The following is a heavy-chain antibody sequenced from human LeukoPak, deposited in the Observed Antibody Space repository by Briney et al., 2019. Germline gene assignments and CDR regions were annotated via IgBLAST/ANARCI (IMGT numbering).Heavy chain of an antibody. D-gene: IGHD1-26*01. J-gene: IGHJ4*02. CDR2: INSDGSST. Sequence: GGSLRLSCAASGFTFSSYWMHWVRQAPGKGLVWVSRINSDGSSTSYADSVKGRFTISRDNAKNTLYLQMDSLRAEDTAVYYCARGGSYSREPFDYWGQGTLVTVSS. CDR1: GFTFSSYW. V-gene: IGHV3-74*01. CDR3: ARGGSYSREPFDY.